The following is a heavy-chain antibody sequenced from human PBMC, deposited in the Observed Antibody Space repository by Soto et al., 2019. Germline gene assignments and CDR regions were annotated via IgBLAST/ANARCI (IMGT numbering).Heavy chain of an antibody. V-gene: IGHV4-59*01. Sequence: PSETLSLTCTVSGGSIRSYYWTWIRQPPGRGLEWIGHLYYGGTTNYNPSLKSRVTISVDTSKNQFSLKLSSVTAADTAVYYCARTMWFGELSYYYFDYWGQGTLVTVSS. J-gene: IGHJ4*02. CDR1: GGSIRSYY. CDR2: LYYGGTT. D-gene: IGHD3-10*01. CDR3: ARTMWFGELSYYYFDY.